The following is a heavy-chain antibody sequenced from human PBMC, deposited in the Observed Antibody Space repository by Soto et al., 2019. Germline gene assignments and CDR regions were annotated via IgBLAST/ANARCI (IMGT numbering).Heavy chain of an antibody. D-gene: IGHD6-19*01. Sequence: GGSLRLSCAASGFTFSSYGMHWVRQAPGKGLEWVAVISYDGSNKYYADSVKGRFTISRDNSKNTLYLQMNSLGAEDTAVYYCEQAGSGWSFDYWGQGTPVTVYS. V-gene: IGHV3-30*18. CDR3: EQAGSGWSFDY. CDR1: GFTFSSYG. CDR2: ISYDGSNK. J-gene: IGHJ4*02.